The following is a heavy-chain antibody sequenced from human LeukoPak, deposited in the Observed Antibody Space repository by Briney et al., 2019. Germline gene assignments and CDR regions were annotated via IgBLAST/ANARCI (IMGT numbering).Heavy chain of an antibody. J-gene: IGHJ4*02. CDR1: GGTFSSYA. V-gene: IGHV1-69*13. D-gene: IGHD3-22*01. CDR2: IIPIFGTA. CDR3: ARASRRYYYDSSGIPSE. Sequence: SVKASCKASGGTFSSYAISWVRQAPGQGLEWMGGIIPIFGTANYAQKFQGRVTITADESTSTAYMELSSLRSEDTAVYYCARASRRYYYDSSGIPSEWGQGTLVTVSS.